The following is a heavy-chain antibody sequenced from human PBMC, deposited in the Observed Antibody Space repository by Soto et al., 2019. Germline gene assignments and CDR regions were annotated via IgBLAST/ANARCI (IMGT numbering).Heavy chain of an antibody. CDR1: GYGFTTYG. CDR2: ISANNGNT. D-gene: IGHD1-1*01. CDR3: ARGRYGDY. J-gene: IGHJ4*02. Sequence: QVHLVQSGAEVKKPGASVKVSCKGSGYGFTTYGITWVRQAPGQGLEWMAGISANNGNTNYAQKLQGRVTVTRDTSTSTAYMELRSLRSDDTAVYYCARGRYGDYWGQGALVTVSS. V-gene: IGHV1-18*01.